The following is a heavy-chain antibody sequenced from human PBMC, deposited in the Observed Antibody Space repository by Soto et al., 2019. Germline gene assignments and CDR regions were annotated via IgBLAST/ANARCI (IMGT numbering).Heavy chain of an antibody. CDR2: INHSGST. CDR1: VGSFSGYY. CDR3: ARSPPPSLYYYGMDV. V-gene: IGHV4-34*01. J-gene: IGHJ6*02. Sequence: SETLSLTCAVYVGSFSGYYWSWIRQPPGKGMEWNGEINHSGSTNYNPSLKGRVTISVDTSKNQFSLKLSSVTAADTAVYYCARSPPPSLYYYGMDVWGQGTTVTVSS.